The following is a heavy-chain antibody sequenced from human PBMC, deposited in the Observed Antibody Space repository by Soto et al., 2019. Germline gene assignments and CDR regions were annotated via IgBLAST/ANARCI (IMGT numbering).Heavy chain of an antibody. D-gene: IGHD3-9*01. Sequence: SVKVSCKASGGTFSSYAISWVRQAPGQGLEWMGGIIPIFGTANYAQKFQGRVTITADESTSTAYMELSSLRSEDTAVYYCARRGLSNYDILTGYYFYYYYGMDVWGQGNTVTVS. CDR3: ARRGLSNYDILTGYYFYYYYGMDV. V-gene: IGHV1-69*13. J-gene: IGHJ6*02. CDR1: GGTFSSYA. CDR2: IIPIFGTA.